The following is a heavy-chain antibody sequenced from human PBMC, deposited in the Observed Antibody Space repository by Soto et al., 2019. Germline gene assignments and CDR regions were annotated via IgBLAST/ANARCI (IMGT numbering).Heavy chain of an antibody. V-gene: IGHV3-33*06. CDR1: GFIFSSYG. Sequence: GGSLRLSCAASGFIFSSYGMHWVRQAPGGGLEWVAGIWFDGSNKYYADSVKGRFTISRDNSKSTLYLQMNSLRAEDTALYYCAKVPNSGSYFYFDYWGLGTLVTVSS. J-gene: IGHJ4*02. CDR2: IWFDGSNK. D-gene: IGHD1-26*01. CDR3: AKVPNSGSYFYFDY.